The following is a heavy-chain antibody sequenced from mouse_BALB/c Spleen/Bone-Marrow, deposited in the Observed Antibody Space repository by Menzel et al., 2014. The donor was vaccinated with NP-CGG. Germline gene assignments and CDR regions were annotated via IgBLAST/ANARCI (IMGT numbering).Heavy chain of an antibody. CDR2: IHPSDGET. Sequence: QVQLKQSGANLVRPGISVRLSCKASGYSFTSYWMNWVKQRPGQGLEWVGMIHPSDGETRLDQKFRDKATLTVDKSSSTAYMQLSSPTSEDSAVYYCARGSNSYYYAMDYWGQGTSITVSS. CDR1: GYSFTSYW. J-gene: IGHJ4*01. V-gene: IGHV1-74*01. CDR3: ARGSNSYYYAMDY. D-gene: IGHD2-5*01.